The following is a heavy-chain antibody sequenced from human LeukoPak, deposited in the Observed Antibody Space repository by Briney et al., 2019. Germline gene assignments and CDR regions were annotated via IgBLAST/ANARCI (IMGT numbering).Heavy chain of an antibody. D-gene: IGHD2-8*01. CDR1: GGSFSGYY. V-gene: IGHV4-34*01. Sequence: PSETLSLTCAVYGGSFSGYYWSWIRQPPGKGLEWIGEINHSGSTNYNPSLKSRVTISVDTSKNQFSLKLSSVTAADTAVYYCARNGFRFLVAEYFQHWGQGTLVTASS. CDR2: INHSGST. CDR3: ARNGFRFLVAEYFQH. J-gene: IGHJ1*01.